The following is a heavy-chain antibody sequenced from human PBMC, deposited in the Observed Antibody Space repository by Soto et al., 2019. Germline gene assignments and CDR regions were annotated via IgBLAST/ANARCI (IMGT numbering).Heavy chain of an antibody. CDR1: GCNFGDYA. CDR2: IKSKAFGGTP. Sequence: GGSLRLSCSPSGCNFGDYAINWFRQAPGKGLEWVGFIKSKAFGGTPEYAASVKGRFTISRDDSMSIAYLQMNSLKTDDTAVYYCTRDHYGRGFSSGAFDSWGQGTPVTVSS. D-gene: IGHD5-18*01. CDR3: TRDHYGRGFSSGAFDS. V-gene: IGHV3-49*03. J-gene: IGHJ4*02.